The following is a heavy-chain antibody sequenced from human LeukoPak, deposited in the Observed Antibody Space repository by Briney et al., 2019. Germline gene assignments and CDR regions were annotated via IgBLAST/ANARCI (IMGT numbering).Heavy chain of an antibody. V-gene: IGHV1-69*04. CDR3: ARDRRGWSGAKLGWFDP. Sequence: ASVKVSCKASGYTFTGYYMHWVRQAPGQGLEWMGRIIPILGIANYAQKFQGRVTITADKSTSTAYMELSSLRSEDTAVYYCARDRRGWSGAKLGWFDPWGQGTLVTVSS. D-gene: IGHD1-26*01. J-gene: IGHJ5*02. CDR1: GYTFTGYY. CDR2: IIPILGIA.